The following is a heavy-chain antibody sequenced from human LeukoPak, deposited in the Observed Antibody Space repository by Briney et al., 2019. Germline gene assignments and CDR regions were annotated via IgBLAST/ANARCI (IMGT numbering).Heavy chain of an antibody. J-gene: IGHJ4*02. D-gene: IGHD2-15*01. CDR1: GFTFSSYG. V-gene: IGHV3-30*02. CDR3: AKDWELGQRRIVVVVAAPTLFDY. Sequence: RPGGALRLSCAASGFTFSSYGMHWVRQAPGKGLEWVAFIRYDGSNKYYADSVKGRFTISRDNSKNTLYLQMNSLRAEDTAVYYCAKDWELGQRRIVVVVAAPTLFDYWGQGTLVTVSS. CDR2: IRYDGSNK.